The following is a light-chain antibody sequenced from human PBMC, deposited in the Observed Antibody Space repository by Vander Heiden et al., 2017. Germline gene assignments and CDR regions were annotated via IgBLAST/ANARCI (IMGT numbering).Light chain of an antibody. V-gene: IGLV3-19*01. CDR3: NSRDSSGNPHVV. Sequence: SSELTLDPAVSVALGQTVRITCQGDSLRSYYSSWYQQKPGQAPVLVIYGKNNRPSGIPDRFSGSSSGNTASLTITGAQAEDEADYYCNSRDSSGNPHVVFGGGTKLTVL. CDR1: SLRSYY. CDR2: GKN. J-gene: IGLJ2*01.